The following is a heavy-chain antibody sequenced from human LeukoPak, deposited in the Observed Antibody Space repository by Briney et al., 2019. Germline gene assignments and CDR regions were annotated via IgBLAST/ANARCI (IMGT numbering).Heavy chain of an antibody. Sequence: GESLKISCKGSRYTFTSFWIGWVRQMPGKGLEWMGVIYPGDSDTRYSPSFQGQVTISADKSISTAYLQWSSLKASDTAMYYCARRLSSTPLYDFWGQGTLVTVSS. D-gene: IGHD2-2*01. CDR3: ARRLSSTPLYDF. CDR1: RYTFTSFW. J-gene: IGHJ4*02. V-gene: IGHV5-51*01. CDR2: IYPGDSDT.